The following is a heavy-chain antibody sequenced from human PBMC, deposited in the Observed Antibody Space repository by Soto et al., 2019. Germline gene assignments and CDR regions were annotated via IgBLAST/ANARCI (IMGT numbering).Heavy chain of an antibody. CDR1: GYTFTSYG. D-gene: IGHD3-3*01. V-gene: IGHV1-18*01. J-gene: IGHJ5*02. CDR2: ISAYNGNT. Sequence: ASVKVSCKASGYTFTSYGISWVRQAPGQGLEWMGWISAYNGNTNYAQKLQGRVTMTTDTSTSTAYMELRSLRSDDTAVYYCARDCNDFWSGYYYNWFDPWGQGTLVTVSS. CDR3: ARDCNDFWSGYYYNWFDP.